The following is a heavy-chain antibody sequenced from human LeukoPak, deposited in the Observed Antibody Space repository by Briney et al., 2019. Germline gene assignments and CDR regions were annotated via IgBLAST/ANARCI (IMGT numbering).Heavy chain of an antibody. CDR1: GFTFSSYS. CDR2: TSRSSSYI. CDR3: ARDPATPFDFWSGYYPQYMDV. J-gene: IGHJ6*02. V-gene: IGHV3-21*01. Sequence: GGSLRLSCAASGFTFSSYSMNWVRQAPGKGLEWVSSTSRSSSYIYYADSVKGRFTISRDNAKNSLYLQMNSLRAEDTAVYYCARDPATPFDFWSGYYPQYMDVWGQGTTVTVSS. D-gene: IGHD3-3*01.